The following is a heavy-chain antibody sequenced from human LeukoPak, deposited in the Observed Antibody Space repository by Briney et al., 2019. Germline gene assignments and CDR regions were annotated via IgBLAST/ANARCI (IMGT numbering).Heavy chain of an antibody. V-gene: IGHV3-11*01. CDR1: GFTFRDYY. CDR2: ISRSGDTL. J-gene: IGHJ6*02. CDR3: ARGVIIFPDYYYYGLDV. D-gene: IGHD3-10*01. Sequence: GGSLRLSCAASGFTFRDYYMTWIRQAPGKGLEWISYISRSGDTLYYADSVEGRFTISRDNAKNSVYLQMNSLRAEDTAVYYCARGVIIFPDYYYYGLDVWGQGTTVTVSS.